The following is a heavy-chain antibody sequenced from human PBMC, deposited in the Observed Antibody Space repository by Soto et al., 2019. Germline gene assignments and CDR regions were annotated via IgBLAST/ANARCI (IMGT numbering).Heavy chain of an antibody. J-gene: IGHJ3*02. D-gene: IGHD3-3*01. CDR1: GYTFTSYG. V-gene: IGHV1-8*02. CDR3: ARGSRTTIFGVVITRDAFDI. CDR2: MNPNSGNT. Sequence: ASVKVSCKASGYTFTSYGISWVRQAPGQGLEWMGWMNPNSGNTGYAQKFQGRVTMTRNTSISTAYMELSSLRSEDTAVYYCARGSRTTIFGVVITRDAFDIWGQGTMVTVSS.